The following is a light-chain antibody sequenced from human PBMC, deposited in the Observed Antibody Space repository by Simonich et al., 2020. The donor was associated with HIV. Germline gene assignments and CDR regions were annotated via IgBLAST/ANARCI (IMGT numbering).Light chain of an antibody. V-gene: IGKV4-1*01. CDR1: QSVLYSSNNKNY. CDR2: WAS. CDR3: QQHYSTPLT. Sequence: DIVMNQSPDSLAVSLGERATINCKSSQSVLYSSNNKNYLAWYQQKPGQPPKLLIYWASTRESGVPDRFSGSGSGTDFTLTISSLQAEDVAVYYCQQHYSTPLTFGGGTKVEIK. J-gene: IGKJ4*01.